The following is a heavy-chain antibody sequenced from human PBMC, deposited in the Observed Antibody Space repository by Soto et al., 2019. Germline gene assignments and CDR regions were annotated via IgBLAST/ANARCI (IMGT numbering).Heavy chain of an antibody. D-gene: IGHD5-12*01. Sequence: GGSLRLSCAASGFTFRSYGMHWVRQAPGKGLEWVAVIWYDGSNKYYADSVKGRFTISRDNSKNTLYLQMNSLGAEDTAVYYCGRDRSVDIVATTPWFDPWGQGTLVTVSS. CDR3: GRDRSVDIVATTPWFDP. J-gene: IGHJ5*02. CDR2: IWYDGSNK. V-gene: IGHV3-33*01. CDR1: GFTFRSYG.